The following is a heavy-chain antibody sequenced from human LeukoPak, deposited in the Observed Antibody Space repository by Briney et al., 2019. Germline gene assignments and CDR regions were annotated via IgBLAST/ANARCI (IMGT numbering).Heavy chain of an antibody. Sequence: GGSLRLSCAASGFTFSSYSMNWVRQAPGKGLEWVSCISRSSSYIYYADSVEGRFTISRDNAKNSLYLQMNSLRAEDTAVYYCARGSFGVVTYWGQGTLVTVSS. D-gene: IGHD3-3*01. CDR2: ISRSSSYI. CDR1: GFTFSSYS. CDR3: ARGSFGVVTY. J-gene: IGHJ4*02. V-gene: IGHV3-21*01.